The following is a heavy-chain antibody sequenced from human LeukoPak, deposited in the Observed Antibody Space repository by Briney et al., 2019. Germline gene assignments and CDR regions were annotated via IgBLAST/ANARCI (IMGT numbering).Heavy chain of an antibody. CDR2: INTSGST. J-gene: IGHJ4*02. V-gene: IGHV4-4*07. CDR3: ARLQYSYGGVHYFDY. CDR1: GGSTTSYY. D-gene: IGHD5-18*01. Sequence: PSETLSLTCTVSGGSTTSYYWSWIRQPAGKGLEYIGRINTSGSTNYNPSLKSRVTMSVDTSKNQFSLKLSSVTAADTAVYYCARLQYSYGGVHYFDYWGQGTLVTVSS.